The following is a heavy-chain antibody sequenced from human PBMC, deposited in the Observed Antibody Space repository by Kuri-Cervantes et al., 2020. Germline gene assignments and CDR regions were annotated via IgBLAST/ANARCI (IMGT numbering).Heavy chain of an antibody. CDR2: IRYDGRDE. V-gene: IGHV3-30*02. J-gene: IGHJ4*02. CDR1: GFTFSSYG. CDR3: ARRVSTLGY. Sequence: GESLKISCAASGFTFSSYGMHWVRQAPGKGLERVAFIRYDGRDEYYVDSVKGRFTISRDNAKKSLYLQMNSLRVEDTAVYYCARRVSTLGYWGQGTLVTVSS. D-gene: IGHD3-10*01.